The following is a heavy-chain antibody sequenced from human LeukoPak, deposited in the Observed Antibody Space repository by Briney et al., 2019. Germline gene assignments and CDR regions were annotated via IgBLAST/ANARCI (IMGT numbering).Heavy chain of an antibody. D-gene: IGHD6-13*01. CDR3: ARDGSSSWSWYY. V-gene: IGHV4-30-2*01. CDR1: GGSISRGGYY. Sequence: PSQTLSLTCTVSGGSISRGGYYWSWMRQPPGKGLEWVGYIYQNGSTFYNPSLKSRVTISIDRSKTQFSLKLSSVTAADTAVYYCARDGSSSWSWYYWGQGTLVTVSS. CDR2: IYQNGST. J-gene: IGHJ4*02.